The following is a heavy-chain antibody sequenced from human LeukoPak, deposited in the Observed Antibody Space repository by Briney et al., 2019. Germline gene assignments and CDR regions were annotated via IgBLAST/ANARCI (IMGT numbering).Heavy chain of an antibody. V-gene: IGHV3-23*01. CDR2: INGSGGDT. Sequence: GGSLRLSCAASGFTFSNFLMTWVRQAPGKGPEWVSAINGSGGDTYYADSVKGRFTISRDNSKNTLYLQMNSLRAEDTAVYYCAKKGGTTGDFDYWGQGTLVTVSS. CDR3: AKKGGTTGDFDY. J-gene: IGHJ4*02. D-gene: IGHD1-26*01. CDR1: GFTFSNFL.